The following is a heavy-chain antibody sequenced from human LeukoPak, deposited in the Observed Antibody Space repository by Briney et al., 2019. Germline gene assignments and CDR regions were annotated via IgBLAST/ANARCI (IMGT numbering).Heavy chain of an antibody. CDR3: AREYDFPDV. CDR1: GGSISSGGYY. J-gene: IGHJ6*02. D-gene: IGHD3-3*01. CDR2: IYYSGST. Sequence: PSETLSLTCTVSGGSISSGGYYWSCIPQHPGKGLEWTGYIYYSGSTYYNPSLKSRVTVSVDTSKNQFSLKLSSVTAADTAVYYCAREYDFPDVWGQGTTVTVSS. V-gene: IGHV4-31*03.